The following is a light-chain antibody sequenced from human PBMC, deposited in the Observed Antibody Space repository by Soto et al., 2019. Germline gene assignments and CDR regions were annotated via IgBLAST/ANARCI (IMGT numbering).Light chain of an antibody. CDR3: SSYSSGSVLYV. V-gene: IGLV2-14*03. CDR1: SSDIGGHEC. Sequence: QSVLAQPASVSGSLGQSIAISCTGSSSDIGGHECVSWYQQHPGAAPKLLIFEVSRRPSGVSSRFSGSKSGNTASLTISGLQAEDQVDYYCSSYSSGSVLYVFGTGTKVTVL. CDR2: EVS. J-gene: IGLJ1*01.